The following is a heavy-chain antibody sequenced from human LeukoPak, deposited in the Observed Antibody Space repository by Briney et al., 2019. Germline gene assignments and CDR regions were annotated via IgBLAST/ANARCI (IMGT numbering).Heavy chain of an antibody. D-gene: IGHD4-23*01. CDR3: ARDIGGSIPY. CDR1: GFTFSSHG. CDR2: IRSDGSSN. J-gene: IGHJ4*02. Sequence: QAGGSPRLSCAASGFTFSSHGMHWVRQAPGKGLEWVTFIRSDGSSNYYGDSVKGRFTLSRDNSKNTLYLQMNSLRAEDTAVYYCARDIGGSIPYWGQGTLVTVSS. V-gene: IGHV3-30*02.